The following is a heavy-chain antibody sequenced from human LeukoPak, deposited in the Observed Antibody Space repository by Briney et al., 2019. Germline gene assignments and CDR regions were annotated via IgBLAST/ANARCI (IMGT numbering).Heavy chain of an antibody. J-gene: IGHJ4*02. Sequence: GGSLRLSCAASGFTFSSYSMNWVRQAPGKGLEWVSYISYSGDTIYYADSVKGRFTVSRDNAKNSLYLQMNSLRAEDTAVYYCARLGIITAAGSKDYWGQRTLVTVSS. CDR1: GFTFSSYS. CDR2: ISYSGDTI. CDR3: ARLGIITAAGSKDY. V-gene: IGHV3-48*04. D-gene: IGHD6-13*01.